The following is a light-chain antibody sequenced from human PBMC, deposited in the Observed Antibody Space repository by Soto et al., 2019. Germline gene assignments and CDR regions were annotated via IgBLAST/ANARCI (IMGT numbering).Light chain of an antibody. CDR2: AAS. CDR3: QNYTDVPA. CDR1: QGISNY. J-gene: IGKJ4*01. V-gene: IGKV1-27*01. Sequence: DIQMTQSPSSLSASVGDRVTITCRASQGISNYLAWYQQIPGKVPKLLISAASTLQSGVPPRFSGSGSATDFTLTISSLPPEDVETYYCQNYTDVPAFGGGTKVEIK.